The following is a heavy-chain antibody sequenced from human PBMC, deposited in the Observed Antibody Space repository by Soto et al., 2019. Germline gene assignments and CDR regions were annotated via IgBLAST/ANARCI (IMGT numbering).Heavy chain of an antibody. CDR1: GYTFTSYA. V-gene: IGHV1-3*01. Sequence: ASVKVSCKASGYTFTSYAMHWVRQAPGQRLEWMGWINAGNGNTKYSQKFQGRVTITRDTSASTAYMELSSLRSEDTAVYYCARATWVPFYFDYWCQGTLVTVSS. CDR2: INAGNGNT. J-gene: IGHJ4*02. CDR3: ARATWVPFYFDY. D-gene: IGHD1-26*01.